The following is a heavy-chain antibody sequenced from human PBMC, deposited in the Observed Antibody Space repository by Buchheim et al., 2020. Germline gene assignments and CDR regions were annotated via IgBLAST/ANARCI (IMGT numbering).Heavy chain of an antibody. Sequence: EVQLVESGGGLAQPGGSLRLSCAASGFTLSNYWMHWVRQAPGKGLVWVSRINSDGTYTNYADPVKGRFTVSRDNAKNTLYLQMNSLRAEDTAVYYCARDTAWQVVVWGQGTL. CDR3: ARDTAWQVVV. CDR1: GFTLSNYW. J-gene: IGHJ4*02. CDR2: INSDGTYT. V-gene: IGHV3-74*01. D-gene: IGHD2-21*02.